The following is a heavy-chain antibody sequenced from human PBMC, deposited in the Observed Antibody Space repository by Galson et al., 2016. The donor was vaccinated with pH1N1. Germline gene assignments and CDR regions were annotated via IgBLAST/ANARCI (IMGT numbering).Heavy chain of an antibody. CDR2: IDPSNGGT. D-gene: IGHD7-27*01. V-gene: IGHV1-46*03. CDR3: IRDLGRLRDF. Sequence: SVKVSCKASGYIFTRDYFHWVRQAPGQGLEWMGVIDPSNGGTTFAQKFQGLVTMTRDTSTSTVYMEVSGLKSDDTAVYYCIRDLGRLRDFWGQGTLVIVSS. CDR1: GYIFTRDY. J-gene: IGHJ4*02.